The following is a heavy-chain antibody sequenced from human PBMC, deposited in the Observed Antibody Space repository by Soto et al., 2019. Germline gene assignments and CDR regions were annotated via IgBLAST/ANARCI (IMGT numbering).Heavy chain of an antibody. CDR2: INPNSGGT. V-gene: IGHV1-2*04. Sequence: GASVKVSCKASGYTFTGYYMHWVRQAPGQGLEWMGWINPNSGGTNYAQKFQGWVTMTRDTSISTAYMELSSLRSEDTAVYYCAGDLRAGGDYWGQGTLVTVSS. J-gene: IGHJ4*02. CDR3: AGDLRAGGDY. CDR1: GYTFTGYY. D-gene: IGHD1-26*01.